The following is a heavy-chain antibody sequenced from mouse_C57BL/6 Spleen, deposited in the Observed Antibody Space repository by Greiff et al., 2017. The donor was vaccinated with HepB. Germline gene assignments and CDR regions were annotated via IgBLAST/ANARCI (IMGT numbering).Heavy chain of an antibody. CDR1: GFTFSDYG. CDR2: ISSGSSTI. D-gene: IGHD3-2*02. Sequence: DVKLVESGGGLVKPGGSLKLSCAASGFTFSDYGMHWVRQAPEKGLEWVAYISSGSSTIYYADTVKGRFPISRDNAKNTLFLQMTSLRSEDTAMYYCARDSSGYWFAYWGQGTLVTVSA. CDR3: ARDSSGYWFAY. J-gene: IGHJ3*01. V-gene: IGHV5-17*01.